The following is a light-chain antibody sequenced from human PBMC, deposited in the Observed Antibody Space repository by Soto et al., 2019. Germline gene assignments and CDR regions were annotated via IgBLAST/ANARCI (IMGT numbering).Light chain of an antibody. CDR3: MQSTHWPHT. V-gene: IGKV2-30*01. CDR1: QSLVYSDGNTF. J-gene: IGKJ2*01. CDR2: KVS. Sequence: DVVLTQSPLSLPVTIGQPASISCTSSQSLVYSDGNTFLSWFHQRPGQSPRRLIYKVSNRGSGVPDRFSGSGSGRDFTLKISRVEAEDVGIYYCMQSTHWPHTFGQGTKLEI.